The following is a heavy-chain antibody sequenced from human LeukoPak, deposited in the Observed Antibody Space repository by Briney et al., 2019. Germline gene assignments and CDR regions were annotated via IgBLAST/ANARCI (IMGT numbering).Heavy chain of an antibody. CDR2: IYSGGST. CDR3: ASVSGSGWYPFDY. Sequence: GGSLRLSCAASGFTVCSNYMSWVRQAPGKGLVWVSVIYSGGSTYYADSVKGRFTISRDNSKNTLYLQMNSLRAEDTAVYYCASVSGSGWYPFDYWGQGTLVTVSS. D-gene: IGHD6-19*01. J-gene: IGHJ4*02. V-gene: IGHV3-53*01. CDR1: GFTVCSNY.